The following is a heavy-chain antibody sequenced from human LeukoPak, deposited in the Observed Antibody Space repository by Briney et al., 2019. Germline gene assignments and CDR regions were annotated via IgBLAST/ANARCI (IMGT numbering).Heavy chain of an antibody. J-gene: IGHJ6*03. CDR3: ARDGAARSYYYLDV. Sequence: GGSLRLSCAASGFTFSSYWMSWVRQAPGKGLEWVANIKPDGSDKYYVDSVKGRFTISRDNAKNSLYLQMNSLRAEDTAVYFCARDGAARSYYYLDVWGKGTTVTVSS. CDR1: GFTFSSYW. V-gene: IGHV3-7*01. D-gene: IGHD6-6*01. CDR2: IKPDGSDK.